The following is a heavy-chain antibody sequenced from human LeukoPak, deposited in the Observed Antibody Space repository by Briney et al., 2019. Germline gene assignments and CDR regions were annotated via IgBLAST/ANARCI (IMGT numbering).Heavy chain of an antibody. J-gene: IGHJ4*02. Sequence: PGGSLRLSCAVSGLTFSSSWIDWVRQAPGKGLEWVASINPDGNKKYSADSVKGRFTISRDNAENSLYLQMNSLRVEDTAFYYCARDLAYSRLDYWGQGMLVTVSS. CDR3: ARDLAYSRLDY. V-gene: IGHV3-7*01. D-gene: IGHD5-18*01. CDR2: INPDGNKK. CDR1: GLTFSSSW.